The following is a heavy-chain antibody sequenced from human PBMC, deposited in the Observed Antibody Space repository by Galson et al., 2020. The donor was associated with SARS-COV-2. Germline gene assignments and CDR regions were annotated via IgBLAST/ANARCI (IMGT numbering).Heavy chain of an antibody. D-gene: IGHD2-15*01. CDR1: GYSFTSYW. CDR3: ARHPSEGCSGGSCYSYGMDV. CDR2: IYPGDSDT. V-gene: IGHV5-51*01. J-gene: IGHJ6*02. Sequence: KIGESLKISCKGSGYSFTSYWIGWVRQMPRKGLEWMGIIYPGDSDTRYSPSFQGQVTISADKSISTAYLQWSSLKASDTAMYYCARHPSEGCSGGSCYSYGMDVWGQGTTVTVSS.